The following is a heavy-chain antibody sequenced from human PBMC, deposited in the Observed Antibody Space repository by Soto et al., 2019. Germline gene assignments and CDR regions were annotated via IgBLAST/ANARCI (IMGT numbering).Heavy chain of an antibody. CDR3: ARGLYTVTTYFDY. J-gene: IGHJ4*02. CDR2: IYYSGST. D-gene: IGHD4-17*01. CDR1: GGSISSSSYY. Sequence: SETLSLTCTVSGGSISSSSYYWGWIRQPPGKGLEWIGSIYYSGSTYYNPSLKSRVTISVDTSKNQFSLKLSSVTAADTAVYYCARGLYTVTTYFDYWGQGTLVTVSS. V-gene: IGHV4-39*07.